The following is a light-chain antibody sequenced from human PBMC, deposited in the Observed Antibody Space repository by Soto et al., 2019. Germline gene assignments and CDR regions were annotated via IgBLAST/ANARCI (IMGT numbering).Light chain of an antibody. CDR1: QSISSY. CDR3: QQSDSTPWT. Sequence: DIQMTQSPSSLSASVGDRVTITCRASQSISSYLNWYQQKPGKAPKLLIYAASSLQSGVPSRFSGSGYGTDFTLTISSLQPEDFATYYCQQSDSTPWTFGQGTEVQIK. J-gene: IGKJ1*01. CDR2: AAS. V-gene: IGKV1-39*01.